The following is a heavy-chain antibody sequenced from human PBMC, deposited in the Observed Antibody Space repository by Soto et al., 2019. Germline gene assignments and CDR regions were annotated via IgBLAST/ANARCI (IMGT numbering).Heavy chain of an antibody. Sequence: ASVKVSCKASGGTFSSYAISWVRQAPGQGLEWMGGIIPIFGTANYAQKFQGRVTITADESTSTAYMELSSLRSEDTAVYYCARETRRATAMEHYYYYYYGMDVWGQGTTVTVSS. CDR2: IIPIFGTA. D-gene: IGHD5-18*01. V-gene: IGHV1-69*13. J-gene: IGHJ6*02. CDR3: ARETRRATAMEHYYYYYYGMDV. CDR1: GGTFSSYA.